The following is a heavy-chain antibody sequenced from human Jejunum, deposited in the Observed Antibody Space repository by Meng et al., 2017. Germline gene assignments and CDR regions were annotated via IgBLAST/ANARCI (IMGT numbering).Heavy chain of an antibody. J-gene: IGHJ4*02. Sequence: QITLXESGPTLVKPTQTLTLTCTFSGFSLSTSGVGVGWIRQPPGKALEWLAIXXWDXXKRXXXSLKSXXXITXDTSKNQVVLTMTNXXXVDTAXYYCAXLPDYYDTSGYYGWGQGTLVTVSS. CDR2: XXWDXXK. CDR1: GFSLSTSGVG. D-gene: IGHD3-22*01. V-gene: IGHV2-5*02. CDR3: AXLPDYYDTSGYYG.